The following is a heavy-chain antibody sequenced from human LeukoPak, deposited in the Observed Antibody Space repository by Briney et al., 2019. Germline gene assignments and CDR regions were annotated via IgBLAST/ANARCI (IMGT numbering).Heavy chain of an antibody. Sequence: GGSLRLSCAASGFTFSSYTMSWVRQAPGKGLEWVSTIGGSASGTFYSDSVKGRFTVSRDNSKNTLYLQMNSLRAEDTAVYYCAKGGDGSYYSRADCWGQGTLVTVSS. J-gene: IGHJ4*02. CDR3: AKGGDGSYYSRADC. CDR1: GFTFSSYT. D-gene: IGHD2-15*01. V-gene: IGHV3-23*01. CDR2: IGGSASGT.